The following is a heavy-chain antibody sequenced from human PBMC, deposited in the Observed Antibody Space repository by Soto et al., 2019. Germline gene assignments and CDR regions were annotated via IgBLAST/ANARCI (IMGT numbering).Heavy chain of an antibody. J-gene: IGHJ6*03. Sequence: EVQLVESGGGLVKPGGSLRLSCAASGFTFSSYSMNWVRQAPGKGLEWVSSISSSSSYIYYADSVKGRFTISRDNAKNSLYLQMNSLRAEDTAVYYCARIMTIFGVVITYYYYMDVWGKGTTVTVSS. CDR1: GFTFSSYS. CDR2: ISSSSSYI. CDR3: ARIMTIFGVVITYYYYMDV. D-gene: IGHD3-3*01. V-gene: IGHV3-21*01.